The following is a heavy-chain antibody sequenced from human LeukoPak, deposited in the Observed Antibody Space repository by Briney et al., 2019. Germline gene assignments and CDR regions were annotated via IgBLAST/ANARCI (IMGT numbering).Heavy chain of an antibody. CDR1: GSSFSSAW. CDR2: IKSNTNGGTT. CDR3: TTEYWGSNY. V-gene: IGHV3-15*07. Sequence: GGSLRLSCAGSGSSFSSAWMNWVRQAPGKGLEWVGLIKSNTNGGTTAYAAPVKGRFTISRDDSKNTLYLQMDSLKTEDTGVYYCTTEYWGSNYWGQGTLVTVSS. J-gene: IGHJ4*02. D-gene: IGHD7-27*01.